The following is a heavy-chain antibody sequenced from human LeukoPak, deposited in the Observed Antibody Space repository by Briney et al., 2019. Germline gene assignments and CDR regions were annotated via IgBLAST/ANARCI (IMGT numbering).Heavy chain of an antibody. D-gene: IGHD1-26*01. Sequence: PSETLSLTCTVSGGSISSNSYYWGWIRQPPGKGLEWIGTIYYSGSTYYNPSLKSRVTISVDTSKNQFSLKLSSVTAADTAVYYCARGSGSTEWGQGTMVTVSS. CDR1: GGSISSNSYY. V-gene: IGHV4-39*07. CDR3: ARGSGSTE. J-gene: IGHJ3*01. CDR2: IYYSGST.